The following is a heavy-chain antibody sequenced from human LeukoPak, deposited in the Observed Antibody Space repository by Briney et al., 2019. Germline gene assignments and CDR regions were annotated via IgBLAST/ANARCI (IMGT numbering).Heavy chain of an antibody. J-gene: IGHJ4*02. CDR2: IYYSGST. CDR3: ARERRGYSYGYGLDY. D-gene: IGHD5-18*01. V-gene: IGHV4-59*01. Sequence: SQTLSLTCTVSGVSISSYYWSWIRQPPRKGLGWIGDIYYSGSTNYNPSLKSRVTISVATSKNQFSLKLSSVTAADTAVYYCARERRGYSYGYGLDYWGQGTLVTVSS. CDR1: GVSISSYY.